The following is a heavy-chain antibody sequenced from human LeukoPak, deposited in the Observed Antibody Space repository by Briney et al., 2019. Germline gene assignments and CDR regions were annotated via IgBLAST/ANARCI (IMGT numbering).Heavy chain of an antibody. V-gene: IGHV3-21*01. CDR2: ISSSSSYI. J-gene: IGHJ5*02. Sequence: PGGSLRLSCAASGFTFGSYSMNWVRQAPGKGLEWVSSISSSSSYIYYADSVKGRFTISRDNAKNSLYLQMNSLRAEDTAVYYCARGAVVVPAARGDWFDPWGQGTLVTVSS. D-gene: IGHD2-2*01. CDR1: GFTFGSYS. CDR3: ARGAVVVPAARGDWFDP.